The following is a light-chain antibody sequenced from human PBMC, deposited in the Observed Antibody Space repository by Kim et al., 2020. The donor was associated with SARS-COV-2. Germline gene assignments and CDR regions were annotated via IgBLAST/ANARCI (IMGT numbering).Light chain of an antibody. Sequence: GQSITISCTGTSSDVGGYNYVSWYQQHPGKAPKLMIYDVSNRPSGVSNRFSGSKSGNTASLTISRLQAEDEADYYCSSYTSSSTRVFGGGTQLTVL. CDR1: SSDVGGYNY. CDR2: DVS. J-gene: IGLJ3*02. V-gene: IGLV2-14*03. CDR3: SSYTSSSTRV.